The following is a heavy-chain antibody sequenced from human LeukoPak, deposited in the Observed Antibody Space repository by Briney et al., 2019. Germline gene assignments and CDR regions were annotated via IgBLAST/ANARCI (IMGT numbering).Heavy chain of an antibody. J-gene: IGHJ4*01. CDR1: GVSISDNNFY. V-gene: IGHV4-39*02. Sequence: SETLSLTCSVSGVSISDNNFYWAWIRQPPGKGLEWIGIFYYSGGTYYNPSLQSRVTISGDTSKNLFSLHLRSATVADTAIYFCARVSFAFDPSFFDYWGHGALVPVSS. CDR2: FYYSGGT. CDR3: ARVSFAFDPSFFDY. D-gene: IGHD3-3*01.